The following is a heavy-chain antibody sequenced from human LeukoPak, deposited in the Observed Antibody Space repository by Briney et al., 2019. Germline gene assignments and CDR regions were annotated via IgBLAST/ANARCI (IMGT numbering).Heavy chain of an antibody. D-gene: IGHD4-17*01. CDR3: ATAGYGDYVDAFDI. CDR2: IWYDGSNK. V-gene: IGHV3-33*01. J-gene: IGHJ3*02. Sequence: GGSLRLSCAASGFTFSSYGMHWVRQAPGKGLEWVAVIWYDGSNKYYADSVKGRFTISRDNSKNTLYLQMNSLRAEDTAVYYCATAGYGDYVDAFDIWGQGTMVTVSS. CDR1: GFTFSSYG.